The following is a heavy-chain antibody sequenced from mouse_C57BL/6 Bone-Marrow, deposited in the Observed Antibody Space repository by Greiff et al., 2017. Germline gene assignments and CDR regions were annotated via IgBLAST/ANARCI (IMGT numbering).Heavy chain of an antibody. CDR2: SNYDGSST. CDR1: GFTFSDYY. CDR3: ARDLVYAMDY. Sequence: EVKLLESEGGLVQPGSSMKLSCTASGFTFSDYYMAWVRQVPEKGLEWVANSNYDGSSTYYLDSLKSRFIISRDNSKNILYLQMSSLKSEDTATYYCARDLVYAMDYWGQGTSVTVSS. V-gene: IGHV5-16*01. J-gene: IGHJ4*01.